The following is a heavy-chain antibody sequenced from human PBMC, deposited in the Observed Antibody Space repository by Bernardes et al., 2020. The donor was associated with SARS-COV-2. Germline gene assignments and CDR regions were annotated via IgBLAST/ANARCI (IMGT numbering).Heavy chain of an antibody. V-gene: IGHV4-31*03. CDR3: ARGLYFYASGTHGFEY. J-gene: IGHJ4*02. Sequence: SETLSLTCTISDNSFANGGYYWSWIRQHPGKGLEWIGYIYYSGGAFYNPSLKSRVILSVDRSKNQFSLQLNSVTGADTAVYYCARGLYFYASGTHGFEYWGQGTLVTVSS. D-gene: IGHD3-10*01. CDR1: DNSFANGGYY. CDR2: IYYSGGA.